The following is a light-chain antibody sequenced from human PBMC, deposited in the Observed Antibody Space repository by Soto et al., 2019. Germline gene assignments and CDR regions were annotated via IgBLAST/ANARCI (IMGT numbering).Light chain of an antibody. J-gene: IGKJ4*01. CDR3: QQRSHWPKLT. CDR1: QSVSSY. CDR2: DAS. Sequence: EIVLTQSPATLSLSPGERATLSCRASQSVSSYLAWYQQKPGQAPRLRIYDASNRATGIPARFSGSGSGTDFTLTISSLEPEDFAVYYCQQRSHWPKLTFGGGTKVEIK. V-gene: IGKV3-11*01.